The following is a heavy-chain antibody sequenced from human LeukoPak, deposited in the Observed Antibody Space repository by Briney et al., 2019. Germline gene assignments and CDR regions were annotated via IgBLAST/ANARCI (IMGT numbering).Heavy chain of an antibody. Sequence: SETLSLTCTVSGGSISSSSYYWGWIRQPPGKGLEWIGSIYFSGSTYYNPSLKSRVTISVDTSKNQFSLKLSSVTAADTAVYYCARHRQWLAHYYYYYMDVWGKGTTVTVSS. D-gene: IGHD6-19*01. J-gene: IGHJ6*03. CDR2: IYFSGST. CDR1: GGSISSSSYY. CDR3: ARHRQWLAHYYYYYMDV. V-gene: IGHV4-39*01.